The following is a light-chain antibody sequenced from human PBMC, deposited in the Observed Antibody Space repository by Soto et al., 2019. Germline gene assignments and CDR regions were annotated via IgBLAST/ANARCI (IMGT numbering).Light chain of an antibody. J-gene: IGKJ4*01. CDR3: QQHNNWPLT. CDR1: QSLTNS. V-gene: IGKV3-15*01. CDR2: GAS. Sequence: EFVLTQSPGTLSLSPGERATLSCRASQSLTNSFIAWYQQRPGQAPRLLIYGASTRATGIPARFSGSGSGTEFTLTISSLQSEDFAVYYCQQHNNWPLTFGGGTKVEIK.